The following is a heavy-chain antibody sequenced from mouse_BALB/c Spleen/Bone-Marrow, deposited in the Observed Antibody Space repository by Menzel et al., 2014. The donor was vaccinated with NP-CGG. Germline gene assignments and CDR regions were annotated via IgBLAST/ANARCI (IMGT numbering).Heavy chain of an antibody. V-gene: IGHV5-6-5*01. D-gene: IGHD2-2*01. Sequence: EVKLMESGGGLVKPGGSLKLSCAASGFTFSSYAMSWVRQTPEKRLEWVASISSGGSTYYPDSVKGRFTISRDNARNILYLQMSSLRSEDTAMYYCAREGDGYAPAWFAYWGQGTLVTVSA. CDR3: AREGDGYAPAWFAY. CDR1: GFTFSSYA. CDR2: ISSGGST. J-gene: IGHJ3*01.